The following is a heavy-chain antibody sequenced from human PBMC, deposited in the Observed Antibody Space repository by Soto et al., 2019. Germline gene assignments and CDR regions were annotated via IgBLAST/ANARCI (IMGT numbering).Heavy chain of an antibody. CDR2: IIPIFGTA. CDR3: ARPTRADYDILTAFDY. J-gene: IGHJ4*02. V-gene: IGHV1-69*13. CDR1: GGTFSSYA. Sequence: SVKVSCKASGGTFSSYAISWVRQAPGQGLEWMGGIIPIFGTANYAQKFQGRVTITADESTSTAYMELSSLRSEDTAVYYCARPTRADYDILTAFDYWGQGTLVTVSS. D-gene: IGHD3-9*01.